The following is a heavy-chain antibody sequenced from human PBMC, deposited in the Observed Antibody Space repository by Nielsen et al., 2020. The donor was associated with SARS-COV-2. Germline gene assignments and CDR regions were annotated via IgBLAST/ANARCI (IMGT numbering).Heavy chain of an antibody. Sequence: GESLKISCAASGFTFSIYTMNWVRQAPGKGLEWISYISDSSGTIYYADPVKGRFTISRDNAKNSLYLQMNSLRVEDTAVYYCARGGTYSPPNYWGQGTLVTVSS. CDR3: ARGGTYSPPNY. V-gene: IGHV3-48*01. CDR1: GFTFSIYT. CDR2: ISDSSGTI. J-gene: IGHJ4*02. D-gene: IGHD1-26*01.